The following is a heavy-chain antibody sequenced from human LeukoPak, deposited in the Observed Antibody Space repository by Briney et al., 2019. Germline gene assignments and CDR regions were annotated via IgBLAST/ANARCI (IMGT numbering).Heavy chain of an antibody. Sequence: WASVKVSCKASGYTFTAYFIHWVRQAPGQGLEWMGWINPNSGGTNYVQKFEGRVTMTRDTSISTAYMELSRLRSDDTAVYYCASLGSTSWVHFDYWGQGTLVTVSS. CDR2: INPNSGGT. J-gene: IGHJ4*02. CDR3: ASLGSTSWVHFDY. D-gene: IGHD2-2*01. CDR1: GYTFTAYF. V-gene: IGHV1-2*02.